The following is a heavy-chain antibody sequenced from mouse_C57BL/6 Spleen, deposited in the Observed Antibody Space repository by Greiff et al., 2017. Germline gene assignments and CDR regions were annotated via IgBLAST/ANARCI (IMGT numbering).Heavy chain of an antibody. CDR1: GYTFTSYG. D-gene: IGHD2-4*01. CDR3: AFYYDYGESYFDV. CDR2: IYPRSGNT. Sequence: VQLQQSGAELARPGASVKLSCKASGYTFTSYGISWVKQRTGQGLEWIGEIYPRSGNTYYNEKFKGKATLTADKTSSTAYMELRSLTSEDAAVYFCAFYYDYGESYFDVWGTGTTVTVSS. J-gene: IGHJ1*03. V-gene: IGHV1-81*01.